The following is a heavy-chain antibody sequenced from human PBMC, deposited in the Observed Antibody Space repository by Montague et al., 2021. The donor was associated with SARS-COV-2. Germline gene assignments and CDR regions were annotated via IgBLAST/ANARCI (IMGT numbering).Heavy chain of an antibody. V-gene: IGHV4-59*01. J-gene: IGHJ6*02. D-gene: IGHD2-8*01. CDR2: MYYSGST. CDR3: ARVARYCTNGVCQTYYYYGLDV. Sequence: SETLSLTCIVSGGSTNYYYWSWIRQSPGKGLEWIGYMYYSGSTIYNPSLKSRVTMSIDRSKNQFSLKLRSVAAADTAVYYCARVARYCTNGVCQTYYYYGLDVWGQGTTVTVSS. CDR1: GGSTNYYY.